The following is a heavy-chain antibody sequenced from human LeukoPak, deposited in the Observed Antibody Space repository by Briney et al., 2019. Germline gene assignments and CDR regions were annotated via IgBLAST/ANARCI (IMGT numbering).Heavy chain of an antibody. D-gene: IGHD3-22*01. V-gene: IGHV1-18*01. CDR2: ISVYNGNA. CDR3: ARDINGYYYDSHGYYPTDL. Sequence: ASVKVSCKASGYIFTSYGISWVRQAPGQRLEWMGWISVYNGNANYPQRLQGRVTMTTDTSTTTAYMQLRSLRSDDTAVYYCARDINGYYYDSHGYYPTDLWGQGTLVTVSS. CDR1: GYIFTSYG. J-gene: IGHJ5*02.